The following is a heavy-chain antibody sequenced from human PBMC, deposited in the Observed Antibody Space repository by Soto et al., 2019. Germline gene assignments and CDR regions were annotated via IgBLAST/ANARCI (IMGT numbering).Heavy chain of an antibody. CDR1: GFTLGTYV. Sequence: EVQLLGSGGGLVQPGGSLRLSCAASGFTLGTYVMTWVRQAPGKGLEWVSAISGSGGSTNYADPVKGRFTISRDNTKNTLYLQMNSLRVEDTAVYYCAKDRKGSYCSGGTCYSFDYWGQGTLVTVPS. CDR2: ISGSGGST. CDR3: AKDRKGSYCSGGTCYSFDY. V-gene: IGHV3-23*01. D-gene: IGHD2-15*01. J-gene: IGHJ4*02.